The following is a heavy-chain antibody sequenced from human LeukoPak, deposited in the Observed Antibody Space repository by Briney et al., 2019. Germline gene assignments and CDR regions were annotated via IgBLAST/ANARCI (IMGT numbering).Heavy chain of an antibody. CDR2: ISSSGSTI. V-gene: IGHV3-48*03. J-gene: IGHJ5*02. CDR1: GFTFSSYE. Sequence: PGGSLRLSCAASGFTFSSYEMKWVREAPGKGLQWVSYISSSGSTIYYADSVKGRFTISRDNAKNSLYLQMNSLRADDTAVYYCAKGGSSGWYLSNWFDPWGQGTLVTVSS. CDR3: AKGGSSGWYLSNWFDP. D-gene: IGHD6-19*01.